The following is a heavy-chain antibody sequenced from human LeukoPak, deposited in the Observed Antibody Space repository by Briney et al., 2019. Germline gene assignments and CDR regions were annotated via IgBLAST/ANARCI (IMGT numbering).Heavy chain of an antibody. CDR1: GYTFTSYY. Sequence: ASVKVSCKASGYTFTSYYMHWVRQAPGQGLEWMGLINPSGGSTSYAQKFQGRVTMTRDTSTSTVYMELSSLRSEDMAVYYCAREFGSTSCHMYAGCHDAFDIWGQGTMVTVSS. V-gene: IGHV1-46*01. D-gene: IGHD2-2*02. CDR3: AREFGSTSCHMYAGCHDAFDI. CDR2: INPSGGST. J-gene: IGHJ3*02.